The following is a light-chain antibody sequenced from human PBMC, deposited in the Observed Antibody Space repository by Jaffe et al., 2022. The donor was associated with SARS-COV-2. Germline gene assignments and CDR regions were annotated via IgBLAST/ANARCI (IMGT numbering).Light chain of an antibody. V-gene: IGKV1-39*01. Sequence: DIQMTQSPSSLSASVGDRVTITCRASQTISRYLNWYRQKPGKAPELLIYAASSLQSGVPSGFSGSGSGTDFTLTISSLQPEDFATYYCQQSHSTPRTFGQGTKVEIK. CDR3: QQSHSTPRT. J-gene: IGKJ1*01. CDR2: AAS. CDR1: QTISRY.